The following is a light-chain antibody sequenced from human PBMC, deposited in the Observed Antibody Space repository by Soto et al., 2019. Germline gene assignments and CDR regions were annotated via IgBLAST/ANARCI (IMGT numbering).Light chain of an antibody. Sequence: QSVLPQPASVSGSPGQSITLSCPGTSSDVGGYNYVSWYQQHPGKAPKLMIYDVSNRPSGVSNRFSGSKSGNTASLTISGLQAEDEADYYCSSYTSSRYVFGTGTKVTV. CDR3: SSYTSSRYV. V-gene: IGLV2-14*01. CDR1: SSDVGGYNY. J-gene: IGLJ1*01. CDR2: DVS.